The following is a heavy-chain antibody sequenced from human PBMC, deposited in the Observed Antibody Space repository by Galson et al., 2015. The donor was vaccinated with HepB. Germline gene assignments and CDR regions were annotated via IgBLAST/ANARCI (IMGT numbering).Heavy chain of an antibody. CDR3: AKGGWCDD. D-gene: IGHD2-21*01. J-gene: IGHJ4*02. Sequence: SLRLSCAASGFNFSIYVMTWVRQAPGKGLEWVSGIHASGDTTFYADSVKGRFTVSRDNSRNTLYLQMNSLRAEDTAVYYCAKGGWCDDWGQETLVTVSS. CDR2: IHASGDTT. CDR1: GFNFSIYV. V-gene: IGHV3-23*01.